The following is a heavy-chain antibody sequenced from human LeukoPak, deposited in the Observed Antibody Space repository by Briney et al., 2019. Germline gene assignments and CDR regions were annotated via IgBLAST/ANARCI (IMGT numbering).Heavy chain of an antibody. CDR1: GYTFTGYY. D-gene: IGHD3-10*01. CDR2: INPNSGGT. CDR3: ARGLGSNYYGSGSYGNFDY. V-gene: IGHV1-2*06. J-gene: IGHJ4*02. Sequence: ASVKVSCKASGYTFTGYYMHWVRQAPGQGLEWMGRINPNSGGTNYAQKFQGRVTMTRDTSIRTAYMELSRLRSDDTAVYYCARGLGSNYYGSGSYGNFDYWGQGTLVTVSS.